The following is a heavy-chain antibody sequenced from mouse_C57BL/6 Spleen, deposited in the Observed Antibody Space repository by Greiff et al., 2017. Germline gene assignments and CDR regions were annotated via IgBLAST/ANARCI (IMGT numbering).Heavy chain of an antibody. CDR3: ARANDYDGY. Sequence: QVQLPQPGAEPVKPGASVKLSFKASGYTFTSYWMQWVKQRPGQGLEWIGEFDPSDSYTKYNQKFKGKATLTVDTSSSTAYMQLSSLTAEDSAVYYCARANDYDGYWGQGTTLTVSS. J-gene: IGHJ2*01. CDR1: GYTFTSYW. CDR2: FDPSDSYT. D-gene: IGHD2-4*01. V-gene: IGHV1-50*01.